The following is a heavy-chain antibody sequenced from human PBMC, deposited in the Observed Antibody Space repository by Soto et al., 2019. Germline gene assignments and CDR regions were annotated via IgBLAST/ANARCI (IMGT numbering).Heavy chain of an antibody. V-gene: IGHV1-69*04. J-gene: IGHJ5*02. D-gene: IGHD3-3*01. Sequence: AAVKVSCKASGGTFSSYTISRVRQAPGQGLEWMGRIIPILGIANYAQKFQGRVTITADKSTSTAYMELSSLRSEDTAVYYCARDKRKGGTIFGVVTNNWFDPWGEGTLVTVSS. CDR2: IIPILGIA. CDR3: ARDKRKGGTIFGVVTNNWFDP. CDR1: GGTFSSYT.